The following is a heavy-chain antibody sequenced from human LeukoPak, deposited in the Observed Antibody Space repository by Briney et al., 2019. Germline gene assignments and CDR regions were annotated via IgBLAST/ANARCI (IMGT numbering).Heavy chain of an antibody. V-gene: IGHV1-8*03. CDR1: GYTFTKYY. D-gene: IGHD1-26*01. J-gene: IGHJ6*03. CDR2: MNPNSGNT. Sequence: GASVKVSCKASGYTFTKYYIHWVRQATGQGLEWIGWMNPNSGNTGYAQKFQGRVTITRNTSISTAYMELSSLRSEDTAVYYCARVYSGSYLAYYYYYYMDVWGKGTTVTVSS. CDR3: ARVYSGSYLAYYYYYYMDV.